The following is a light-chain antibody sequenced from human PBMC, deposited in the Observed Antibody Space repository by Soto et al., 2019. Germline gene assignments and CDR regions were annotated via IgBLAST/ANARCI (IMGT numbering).Light chain of an antibody. J-gene: IGLJ1*01. CDR3: ISYTSSTTYV. CDR1: SSDVGGYNY. V-gene: IGLV2-14*01. CDR2: GVT. Sequence: QSVLTQPASVSGSPGQSITMSCTGTSSDVGGYNYVSWYQQHPGKAPKLMIYGVTNRPSGVSNRFSGPKSGNTASLTISGLQAEDEADYYCISYTSSTTYVFGTGTKVTVL.